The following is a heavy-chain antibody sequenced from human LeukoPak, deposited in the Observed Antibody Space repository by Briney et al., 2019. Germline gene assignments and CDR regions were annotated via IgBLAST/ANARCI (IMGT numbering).Heavy chain of an antibody. CDR1: GYTFTGYY. J-gene: IGHJ2*01. CDR3: ARGGAAPEGYWFFDP. D-gene: IGHD6-13*01. CDR2: IIPNSGGT. Sequence: ASVKVSCRSSGYTFTGYYLHWVRQAPGQGLEWMGWIIPNSGGTNYAQKFQGRVTMTRDTSISTAYMDLSRLRSDDTAVYYCARGGAAPEGYWFFDPWGRGTLVTVSS. V-gene: IGHV1-2*02.